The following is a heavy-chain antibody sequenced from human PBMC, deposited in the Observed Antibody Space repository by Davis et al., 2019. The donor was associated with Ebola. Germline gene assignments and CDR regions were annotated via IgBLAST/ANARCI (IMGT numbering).Heavy chain of an antibody. D-gene: IGHD2-15*01. CDR2: INPSGGST. Sequence: ASVKVSCKASGYTFTGYYMHWVRQAPGQGLEWMGIINPSGGSTSYAQKFQGRVTMTRDTSTSTVYMELSSLRSEDTAVYYCARNPIPTSIVVVVAAPDYWGQGTLVTVSS. J-gene: IGHJ4*02. V-gene: IGHV1-46*01. CDR3: ARNPIPTSIVVVVAAPDY. CDR1: GYTFTGYY.